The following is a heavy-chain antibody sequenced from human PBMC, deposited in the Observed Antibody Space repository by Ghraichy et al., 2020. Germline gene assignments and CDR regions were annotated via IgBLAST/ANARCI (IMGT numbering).Heavy chain of an antibody. CDR1: GYTFTSYD. V-gene: IGHV1-8*01. J-gene: IGHJ4*02. CDR3: ARGKSAGPIAAADY. CDR2: MNPNSGNT. D-gene: IGHD6-13*01. Sequence: ASVKVSCKASGYTFTSYDINWVRQATGQGLEWMGWMNPNSGNTGYAQKFQGRVTMTRNTSISTAYMELSSLRSEDTAVYYCARGKSAGPIAAADYWGQGTLVTVSS.